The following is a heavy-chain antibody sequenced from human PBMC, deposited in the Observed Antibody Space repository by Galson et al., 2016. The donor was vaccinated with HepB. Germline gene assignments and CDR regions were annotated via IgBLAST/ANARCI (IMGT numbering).Heavy chain of an antibody. D-gene: IGHD6-13*01. CDR3: AKVKQLTYFDS. CDR1: GFTFGSYS. CDR2: ISSSSSTI. V-gene: IGHV3-48*01. J-gene: IGHJ4*02. Sequence: SLRLSCAASGFTFGSYSMNWVRQAPGKGLEWVSHISSSSSTIYYVDSVKGRSTISRDNAKNSLYLQMNSLRAEDTAVYYCAKVKQLTYFDSWGQGTLVTVSS.